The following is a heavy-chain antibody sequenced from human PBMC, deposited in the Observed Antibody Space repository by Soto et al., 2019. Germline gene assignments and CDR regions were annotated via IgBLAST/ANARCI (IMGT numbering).Heavy chain of an antibody. V-gene: IGHV3-48*01. Sequence: EVQLVESGGGLVQPGGSLRLSCAAYGFIFTSYSMTWVRQAAGKGLEWLSYIRIDSNHIGYADSVRGRFTISSDIAKNSLYLHMNGLRVEDTAVYYCARDLSYAFDYWGQGTLVTVSS. CDR3: ARDLSYAFDY. D-gene: IGHD1-26*01. J-gene: IGHJ4*02. CDR1: GFIFTSYS. CDR2: IRIDSNHI.